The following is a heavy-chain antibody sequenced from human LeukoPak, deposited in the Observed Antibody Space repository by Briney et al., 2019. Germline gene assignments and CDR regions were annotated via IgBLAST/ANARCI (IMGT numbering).Heavy chain of an antibody. CDR2: IYPGDSDT. CDR3: ARFRVASSRGRYYFDY. V-gene: IGHV5-51*01. CDR1: GYSFISHW. D-gene: IGHD2-15*01. J-gene: IGHJ4*02. Sequence: GESLKISCKGSGYSFISHWIGWVRQVPGKGLEWMGIIYPGDSDTRYSPSFQGQVTISADKSISTAYLQWSSLKASDTAMYYCARFRVASSRGRYYFDYWGQGTLVTVSS.